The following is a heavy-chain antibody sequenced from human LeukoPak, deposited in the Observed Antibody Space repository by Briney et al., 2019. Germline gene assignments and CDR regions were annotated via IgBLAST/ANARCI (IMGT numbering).Heavy chain of an antibody. Sequence: GGSLRLSCAASGVTFDDYGMSWVRQAPGKGLEWVSGINWNGGSTGYADSVKGRFTISRDNAKNSLYLQMNRLRAEDTAVYYCAKARETGAGTEGREDYWGQGTLVTVSS. D-gene: IGHD6-19*01. V-gene: IGHV3-20*04. J-gene: IGHJ4*02. CDR1: GVTFDDYG. CDR2: INWNGGST. CDR3: AKARETGAGTEGREDY.